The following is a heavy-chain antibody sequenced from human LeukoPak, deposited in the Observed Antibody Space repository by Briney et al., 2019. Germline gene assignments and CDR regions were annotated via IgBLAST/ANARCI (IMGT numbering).Heavy chain of an antibody. CDR3: ARDHSELRYFDWLPEVGWGTMDV. CDR1: GYTFTSYA. J-gene: IGHJ6*03. V-gene: IGHV1-3*03. D-gene: IGHD3-9*01. CDR2: INAGNGNT. Sequence: GASVKVSCKASGYTFTSYAMHWVRQAPGQRLEWMGWINAGNGNTKYSQEFQGRVTITRDTSASTAYMEVSSLRAEDTALYYCARDHSELRYFDWLPEVGWGTMDVWGKGTTVTVSS.